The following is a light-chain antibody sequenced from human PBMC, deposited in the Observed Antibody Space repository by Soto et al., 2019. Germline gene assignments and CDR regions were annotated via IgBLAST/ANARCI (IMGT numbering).Light chain of an antibody. Sequence: IQVTQSPSAMSVSPRYRATIACRASQSIGSWLAWYQQKPGRAPKLLVYAASSLESGVPSRFSGSGSGTEFTLTISSLQPEDFATYYCQQNNSYPWTFGQGTKVDIK. CDR3: QQNNSYPWT. CDR2: AAS. V-gene: IGKV1-5*01. CDR1: QSIGSW. J-gene: IGKJ1*01.